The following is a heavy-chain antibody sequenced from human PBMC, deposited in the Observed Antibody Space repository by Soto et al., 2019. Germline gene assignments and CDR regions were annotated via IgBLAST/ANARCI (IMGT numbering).Heavy chain of an antibody. CDR3: ARVPDY. CDR2: MYHSGST. Sequence: PSETLSLTCAVSGGSISSGGYSWSWIRQPPGKGLEWIGYMYHSGSTYYNPSLKSRVTISIDRSKNQFSLKLSSVTAADTAVYYCARVPDYSGQGILVIVSS. J-gene: IGHJ4*02. CDR1: GGSISSGGYS. D-gene: IGHD2-2*01. V-gene: IGHV4-30-2*01.